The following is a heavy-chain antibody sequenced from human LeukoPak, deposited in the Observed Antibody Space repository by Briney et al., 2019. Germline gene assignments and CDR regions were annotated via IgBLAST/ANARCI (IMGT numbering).Heavy chain of an antibody. CDR2: IYYSGST. Sequence: NPSETLSLTCTVSGGSISSSSYYWGWIRHHPGKGLEWSGSIYYSGSTYYNPSLKSRVTISVDTSKNQFSLKLSSVTAADTAVYYCASRDFWSGRWGQGTLVTVSS. CDR1: GGSISSSSYY. CDR3: ASRDFWSGR. J-gene: IGHJ4*02. D-gene: IGHD3-3*01. V-gene: IGHV4-39*01.